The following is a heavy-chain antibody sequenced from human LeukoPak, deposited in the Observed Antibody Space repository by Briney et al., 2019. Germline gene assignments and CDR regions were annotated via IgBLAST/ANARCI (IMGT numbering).Heavy chain of an antibody. CDR3: AREGPGRRDGYNYIDY. Sequence: SETLSLTCTVSGGSISSGGYYWSWIRQHPGKGLEWIGYIYYSGSTYYNPSLKSRVTISVDTSKNQFSLKLSSVTAADTAVYYCAREGPGRRDGYNYIDYGGQGTLVTVSS. CDR1: GGSISSGGYY. D-gene: IGHD5-24*01. CDR2: IYYSGST. J-gene: IGHJ4*02. V-gene: IGHV4-31*03.